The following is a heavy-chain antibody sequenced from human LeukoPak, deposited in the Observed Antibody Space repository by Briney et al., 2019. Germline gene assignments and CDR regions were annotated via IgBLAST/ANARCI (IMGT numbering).Heavy chain of an antibody. V-gene: IGHV4-38-2*01. D-gene: IGHD2-2*01. CDR1: GYSISSGYY. CDR3: ARGLPVSCSSTSCILQGTRYFDY. J-gene: IGHJ4*02. CDR2: IYHSGST. Sequence: PSETLSLTCAVSGYSISSGYYWGWIRQPPGKGLEWIGSIYHSGSTYYNPSLKSRVTISVDTSKNQFSLKLSSVTAADTAVYYCARGLPVSCSSTSCILQGTRYFDYWGQGTLVTVS.